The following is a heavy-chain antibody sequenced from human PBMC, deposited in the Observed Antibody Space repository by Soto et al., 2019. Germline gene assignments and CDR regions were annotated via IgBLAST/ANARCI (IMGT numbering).Heavy chain of an antibody. J-gene: IGHJ4*02. V-gene: IGHV3-66*01. D-gene: IGHD3-10*01. CDR2: IYSGGST. CDR1: GFTVSSNY. CDR3: ARDLDDGSGSYTDY. Sequence: PGGSLRLSCAASGFTVSSNYMSWVRQAPGKGLEWASVIYSGGSTYYADSVKGRLTISRDNSKSTLFLQMNSLRADDTAVYYCARDLDDGSGSYTDYWGQGTLVTVSS.